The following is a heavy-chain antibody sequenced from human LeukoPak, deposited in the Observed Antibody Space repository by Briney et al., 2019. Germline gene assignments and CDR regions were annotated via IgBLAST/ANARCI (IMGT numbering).Heavy chain of an antibody. J-gene: IGHJ4*02. CDR2: IEHDGGEK. CDR1: GFTFTSYW. Sequence: QPGGSLRLSCAASGFTFTSYWMSWVRQAPGKGLEWVANIEHDGGEKYYVDSVKGRFTISRDNAKNSLYLQMNSLRVDDTTVYYCARARSLDYWGQGTLVTVSS. CDR3: ARARSLDY. V-gene: IGHV3-7*04.